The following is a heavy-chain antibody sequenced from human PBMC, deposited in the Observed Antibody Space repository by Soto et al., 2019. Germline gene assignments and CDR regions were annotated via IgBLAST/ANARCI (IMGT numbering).Heavy chain of an antibody. D-gene: IGHD2-15*01. CDR1: GYTFTSYA. V-gene: IGHV1-3*01. J-gene: IGHJ5*02. CDR3: ARGFRVAATRWWFDP. CDR2: INAGNGNT. Sequence: GASVKVSCKASGYTFTSYAMHWVRQAPGQRLEWMGWINAGNGNTKYSQKFQGRVTITRDTSASTAYMELSSLRSEDTAVYYCARGFRVAATRWWFDPWGQGTLVTVSS.